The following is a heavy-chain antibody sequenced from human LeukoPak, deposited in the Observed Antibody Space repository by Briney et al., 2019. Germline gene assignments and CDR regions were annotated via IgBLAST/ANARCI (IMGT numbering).Heavy chain of an antibody. J-gene: IGHJ4*02. V-gene: IGHV3-20*03. CDR2: INRNGGST. CDR3: ARGFRNGPFDC. D-gene: IGHD2-8*01. Sequence: GGSLRPSFEASGFTFDDSGMSWVRQPPGKGLELVSGINRNGGSTHYADSVKGRFTISRDNAKNSHFLQMNSLRVEDTALYYCARGFRNGPFDCWGQGTLVTVSS. CDR1: GFTFDDSG.